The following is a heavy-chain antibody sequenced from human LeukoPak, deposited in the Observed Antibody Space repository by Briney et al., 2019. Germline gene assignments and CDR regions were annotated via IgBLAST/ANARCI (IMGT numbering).Heavy chain of an antibody. CDR2: INHSGST. D-gene: IGHD3-16*01. CDR1: GGSFSGYY. CDR3: AGRTFYSPFQH. Sequence: NSSETLSLTCAVYGGSFSGYYWSWIRQPPGKGLEWIGVINHSGSTNYNPSLKSRVTISVDTSKNQFSLKLSSVTAADTAVYYCAGRTFYSPFQHWGQGTLVTVSS. V-gene: IGHV4-34*01. J-gene: IGHJ1*01.